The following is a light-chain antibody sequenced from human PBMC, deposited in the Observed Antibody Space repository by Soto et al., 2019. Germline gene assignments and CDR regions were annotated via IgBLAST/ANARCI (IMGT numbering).Light chain of an antibody. CDR2: DAS. CDR3: HQCSNWPGT. J-gene: IGKJ4*01. CDR1: QSVSSY. V-gene: IGKV3-11*01. Sequence: EIVLTQSPATLSLSPGERATLSCRASQSVSSYLAWYQQKPGQAPRLLLYDASNRATAIPARFSGSGSGTDFTLTISSLEPEDFAVYYCHQCSNWPGTFGGGTKVEIK.